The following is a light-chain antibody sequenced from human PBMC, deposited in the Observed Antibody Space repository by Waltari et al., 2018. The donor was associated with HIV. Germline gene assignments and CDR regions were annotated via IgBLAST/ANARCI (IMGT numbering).Light chain of an antibody. V-gene: IGLV2-11*01. CDR1: SSDVGGYDF. Sequence: QPALTQPRSVSGSPGQSVTIYCIGTSSDVGGYDFVSWYQQHPGKAPQLMIYDVGKRPSGVPARFSGSKSGNTASLTISGLQAEDEADYFCCSYAGNFFVFGTGTQVSVL. CDR2: DVG. CDR3: CSYAGNFFV. J-gene: IGLJ1*01.